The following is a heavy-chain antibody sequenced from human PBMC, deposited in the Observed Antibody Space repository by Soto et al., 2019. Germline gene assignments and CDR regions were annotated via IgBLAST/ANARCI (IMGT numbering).Heavy chain of an antibody. CDR1: GASVTGFY. V-gene: IGHV4-59*02. Sequence: SETLSLTCTVSGASVTGFYWSWIRQPPGKGLEWVGYVFHSGSSNYNPSLKSRVTISVDTSKSQISLRLTSVTAADTAVYYCARAPSLGVAHIDYWGQGTLVTVSS. D-gene: IGHD3-3*01. CDR3: ARAPSLGVAHIDY. CDR2: VFHSGSS. J-gene: IGHJ4*02.